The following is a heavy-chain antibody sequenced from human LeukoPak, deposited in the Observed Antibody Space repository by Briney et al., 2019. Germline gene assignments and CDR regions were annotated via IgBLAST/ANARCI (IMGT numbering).Heavy chain of an antibody. Sequence: GASVKVSCKASGYTFTSYYMHWVRQAPGQGLEWMGWINPNSGGTNYAQKFQGRVTMTRDTSISTAYMELSRLRSDDTAEYYCARGDYSSSWYRGGEHFDYWGQGTLVTVSS. J-gene: IGHJ4*02. D-gene: IGHD6-13*01. CDR2: INPNSGGT. CDR1: GYTFTSYY. CDR3: ARGDYSSSWYRGGEHFDY. V-gene: IGHV1-2*02.